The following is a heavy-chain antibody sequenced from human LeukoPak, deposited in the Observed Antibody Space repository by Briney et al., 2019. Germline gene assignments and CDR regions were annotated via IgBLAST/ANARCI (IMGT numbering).Heavy chain of an antibody. CDR2: IRGSGPGSGSGT. D-gene: IGHD7-27*01. Sequence: GGSLRLSCATPGFIFSDYPMNWVRQAPGKGLEWVSNIRGSGPGSGSGTYYADSVKGRFIISRDNAKNSVYLQMNSLRVEYSAFYYCARDVIWVFDSWGQGARVTVSS. CDR1: GFIFSDYP. J-gene: IGHJ4*02. CDR3: ARDVIWVFDS. V-gene: IGHV3-48*04.